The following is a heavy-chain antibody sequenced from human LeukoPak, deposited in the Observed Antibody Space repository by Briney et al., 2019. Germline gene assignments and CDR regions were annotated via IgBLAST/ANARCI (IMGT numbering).Heavy chain of an antibody. CDR1: GFTFSSYV. CDR2: ISGSGGST. Sequence: GGSLRLSCAASGFTFSSYVMSWVRQAPGKGLEWVSAISGSGGSTYYADSVKGRFTISRDNSKNTLYLQMNSLRADDTAVYYCAKGFYGSGSYDYWGQGTLVTGSS. D-gene: IGHD3-10*01. V-gene: IGHV3-23*01. J-gene: IGHJ4*02. CDR3: AKGFYGSGSYDY.